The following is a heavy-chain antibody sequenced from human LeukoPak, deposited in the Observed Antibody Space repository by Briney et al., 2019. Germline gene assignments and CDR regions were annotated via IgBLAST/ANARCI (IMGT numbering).Heavy chain of an antibody. Sequence: GGSLRLSCAASGFTFSSYNMNWVRQAPGKGLEWVSYISTSSSSIHYADSVKGRFTISRDNAQNSLYLQMSSLRAEDTAVYYCAREIPEYWGQGTLVTVSS. V-gene: IGHV3-48*01. J-gene: IGHJ4*02. CDR1: GFTFSSYN. D-gene: IGHD1-14*01. CDR2: ISTSSSSI. CDR3: AREIPEY.